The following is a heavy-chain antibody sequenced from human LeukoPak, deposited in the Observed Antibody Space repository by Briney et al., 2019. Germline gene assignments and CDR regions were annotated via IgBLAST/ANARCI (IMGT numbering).Heavy chain of an antibody. V-gene: IGHV3-7*01. CDR2: IRQDGSEK. CDR1: GFTFSSDW. J-gene: IGHJ5*02. D-gene: IGHD2-15*01. Sequence: GGSLRLSCAASGFTFSSDWMTWVRQAPGKGLEWVANIRQDGSEKYYVNSVKGRFTISRDSANNSLYLQLNSLRAEDTAVYFCARERSYCSGATCSLDLWGQGTLVTVFS. CDR3: ARERSYCSGATCSLDL.